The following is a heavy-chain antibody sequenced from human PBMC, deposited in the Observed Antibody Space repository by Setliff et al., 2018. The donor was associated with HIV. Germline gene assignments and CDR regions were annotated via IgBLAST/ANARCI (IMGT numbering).Heavy chain of an antibody. CDR3: VFWAHSGTWPFDY. J-gene: IGHJ4*02. CDR2: IIPIFTTT. D-gene: IGHD3-10*01. Sequence: ASVKVSCKASGGGFSNHAITWVRQAPGQGLEWMGVIIPIFTTTTYAQKFRGRLTITADESTDTAYMELSSLRSEDTAVYYCVFWAHSGTWPFDYWGQGTLVTVSS. CDR1: GGGFSNHA. V-gene: IGHV1-69*13.